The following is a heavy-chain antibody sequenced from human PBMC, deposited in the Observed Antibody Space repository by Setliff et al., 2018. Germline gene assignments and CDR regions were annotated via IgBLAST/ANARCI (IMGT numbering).Heavy chain of an antibody. V-gene: IGHV5-51*01. CDR2: IYPDDSDT. CDR1: GYNFLDYW. D-gene: IGHD3-22*01. J-gene: IGHJ2*01. Sequence: PGASLKTSCKASGYNFLDYWIGWVRQMPGKGLEWMGIIYPDDSDTRYSPSVQGPFTISADKSISTAYLQWSSLKASDTAFYYCARRRRFDSGGPRSPWYFDLWGRGTLVTVSS. CDR3: ARRRRFDSGGPRSPWYFDL.